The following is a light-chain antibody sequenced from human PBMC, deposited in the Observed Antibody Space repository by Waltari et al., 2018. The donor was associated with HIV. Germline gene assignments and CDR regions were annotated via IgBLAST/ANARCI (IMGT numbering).Light chain of an antibody. J-gene: IGLJ2*01. CDR1: SSNIGARYD. CDR3: QSFDSVVTSSV. Sequence: QSMLTQPPSVSGAPGQRVTISCCGSSSNIGARYDVHWYQHIPGTAPKLLIYESTNRPSGVPDRFSASTSGTSASLAITGLQAEDEADYYCQSFDSVVTSSVFGGGTKLTVL. CDR2: EST. V-gene: IGLV1-40*01.